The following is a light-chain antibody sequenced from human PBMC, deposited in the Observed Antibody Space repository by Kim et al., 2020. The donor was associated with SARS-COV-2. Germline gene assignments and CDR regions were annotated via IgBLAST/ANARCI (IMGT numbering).Light chain of an antibody. Sequence: VSPGERATLSCRASQSVSSNLAWYQQKPGQAPRLLIYGASTRATGIPARFSGSGSGTEFTLTISSLQSEDFAVYYCQQYNNWPPLTFGGGTKVEIK. J-gene: IGKJ4*01. CDR1: QSVSSN. V-gene: IGKV3-15*01. CDR2: GAS. CDR3: QQYNNWPPLT.